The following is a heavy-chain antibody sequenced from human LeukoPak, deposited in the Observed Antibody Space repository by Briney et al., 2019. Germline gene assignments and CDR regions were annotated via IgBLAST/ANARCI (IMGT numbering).Heavy chain of an antibody. CDR3: ARYSSSSLGAARFDY. D-gene: IGHD6-6*01. CDR2: ISNDGSNT. V-gene: IGHV3-33*01. CDR1: GFTFRSYG. J-gene: IGHJ4*02. Sequence: GGSLRLSCAASGFTFRSYGMHWVRQAPGKGLEWVSGISNDGSNTYYADSVKGRFTISRDNSKNTLYLQMNSLRAEDTAVYYCARYSSSSLGAARFDYWGQGILVTVSS.